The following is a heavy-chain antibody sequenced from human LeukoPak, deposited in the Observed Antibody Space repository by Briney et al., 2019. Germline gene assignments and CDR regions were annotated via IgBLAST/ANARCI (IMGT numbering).Heavy chain of an antibody. CDR1: GFTFSGSA. CDR2: IRSKANSYAT. J-gene: IGHJ6*03. D-gene: IGHD5-18*01. CDR3: TRLWDTAMDPVYYYYYYMDV. V-gene: IGHV3-73*01. Sequence: GGSLRLSCAASGFTFSGSAMHWVRQASGNGLEWVGRIRSKANSYATAYAASVKGRFTISRDDSKNTAYLQMNSLKTEDTAVYYCTRLWDTAMDPVYYYYYYMDVWGKGTTVTVSS.